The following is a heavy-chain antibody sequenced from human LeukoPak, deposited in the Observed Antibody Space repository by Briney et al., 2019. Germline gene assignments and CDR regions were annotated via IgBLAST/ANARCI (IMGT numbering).Heavy chain of an antibody. V-gene: IGHV3-23*01. CDR3: AKDGLQFSEWLPPLGY. J-gene: IGHJ4*02. CDR2: SGNAGST. Sequence: GGSLRLSCAASGFTLSSYAMSWVRQAPGKGLEWVSLSGNAGSTYYADSVKGRFTISRDITKNTLYLQMNSLRAEDTAVYYCAKDGLQFSEWLPPLGYWGQGTLVTVSS. CDR1: GFTLSSYA. D-gene: IGHD3-3*01.